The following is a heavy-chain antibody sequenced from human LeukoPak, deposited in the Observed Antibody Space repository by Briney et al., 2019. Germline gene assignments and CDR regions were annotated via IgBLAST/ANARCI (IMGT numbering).Heavy chain of an antibody. CDR2: INWNGGST. Sequence: GGSLRLSCAASEFTFSSYAMRWVRQAPGKGLEWVSGINWNGGSTGYADSVKGRFTISRDNAKNSLYLQMNSLRAEDTALYYCARVRAYSGSYYFDYWGQGTLVTVSS. J-gene: IGHJ4*02. V-gene: IGHV3-20*04. D-gene: IGHD1-26*01. CDR3: ARVRAYSGSYYFDY. CDR1: EFTFSSYA.